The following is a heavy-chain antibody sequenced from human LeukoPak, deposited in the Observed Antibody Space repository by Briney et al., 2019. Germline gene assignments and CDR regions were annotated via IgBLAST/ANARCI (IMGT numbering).Heavy chain of an antibody. J-gene: IGHJ4*01. CDR3: ARRRYDSSGFRLPFDY. CDR2: IKQDSSEK. Sequence: GGSLRLSCVASGFTFSNYWMSWVRQAPGKGLEWVANIKQDSSEKYYVDSVKGRFTISRDNAKNSVSLQMNSLRVEDTAVYYCARRRYDSSGFRLPFDYWGQGTLVTVSS. V-gene: IGHV3-7*01. CDR1: GFTFSNYW. D-gene: IGHD3-22*01.